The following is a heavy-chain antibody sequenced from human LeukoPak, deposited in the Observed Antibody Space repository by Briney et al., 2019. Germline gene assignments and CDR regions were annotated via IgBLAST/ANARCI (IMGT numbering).Heavy chain of an antibody. CDR1: GGSISSSSYY. Sequence: SETLSLTCTVSGGSISSSSYYWGWIRQPPGKGLEWIGSIYYSGSTYYNPSLKSRVTISVDTSKNQFSLKLSSVTAADTAVYYCARDGLWLWYYYDSSGFPIVDYFDYWGQGTLVTVSS. J-gene: IGHJ4*02. D-gene: IGHD3-22*01. CDR3: ARDGLWLWYYYDSSGFPIVDYFDY. CDR2: IYYSGST. V-gene: IGHV4-39*07.